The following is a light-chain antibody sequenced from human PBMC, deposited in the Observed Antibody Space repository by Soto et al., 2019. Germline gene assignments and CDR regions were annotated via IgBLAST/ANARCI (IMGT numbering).Light chain of an antibody. CDR3: QQYNSSPWT. CDR1: QSISAW. CDR2: QAS. Sequence: DIQLTQSQYILSASVGERVSITCLASQSISAWAAWDQQKPGKAPKLLIYQASLLGSGVPSRFSGSGSGTEFTLTISSLQPDDLATYYCQQYNSSPWTFGQGTKVDIK. J-gene: IGKJ1*01. V-gene: IGKV1-5*03.